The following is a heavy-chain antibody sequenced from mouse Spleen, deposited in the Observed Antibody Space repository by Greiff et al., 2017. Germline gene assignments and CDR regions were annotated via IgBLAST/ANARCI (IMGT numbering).Heavy chain of an antibody. CDR3: ERDWDADYFDY. Sequence: VQLQESGAELVRPGTSVKVSCKASGYAFTNYLIEWVKQRPGQGLEWIGVINPGSGGTNYNEKFKGKATLTADKSSSTAYMQLSSLTSDDSAVYFCERDWDADYFDYWGQGTTLTVSS. CDR2: INPGSGGT. J-gene: IGHJ2*01. V-gene: IGHV1-54*01. D-gene: IGHD4-1*01. CDR1: GYAFTNYL.